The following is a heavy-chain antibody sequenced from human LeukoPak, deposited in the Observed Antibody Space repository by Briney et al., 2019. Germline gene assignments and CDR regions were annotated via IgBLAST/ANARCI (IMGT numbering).Heavy chain of an antibody. D-gene: IGHD2-15*01. CDR1: GFIFSSFG. CDR2: IQDDESNK. CDR3: AKQMVERPHYYYMDV. J-gene: IGHJ6*03. V-gene: IGHV3-30*02. Sequence: GGSLRLSCAASGFIFSSFGMHWVRQAPGKGLEWVAFIQDDESNKFYADSVKGRFTISRENSKNTLFLQMNSLRPEDTALYYCAKQMVERPHYYYMDVWGKGTTVTVSS.